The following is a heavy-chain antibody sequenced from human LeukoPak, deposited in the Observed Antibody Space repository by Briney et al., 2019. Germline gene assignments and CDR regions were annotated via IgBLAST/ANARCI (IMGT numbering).Heavy chain of an antibody. Sequence: PETLSLTCTVSGGSISSYYWSWIRQPPGKGLEWIGYIYYSGSTNYNPSLKSRVTISVVTSKNQFSLKLSSVTAADTAVYYCARHRGFGDYYYYGMDVWGQGTTVTVSS. CDR2: IYYSGST. V-gene: IGHV4-59*08. J-gene: IGHJ6*02. CDR3: ARHRGFGDYYYYGMDV. CDR1: GGSISSYY. D-gene: IGHD3-22*01.